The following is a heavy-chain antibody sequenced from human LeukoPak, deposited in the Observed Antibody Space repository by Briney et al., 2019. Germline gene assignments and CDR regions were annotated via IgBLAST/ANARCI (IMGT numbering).Heavy chain of an antibody. Sequence: PGGSLRLSCAASGFTFSSYAMSWVRQAPGKGLGWVSAISGGGDNTYYADSVKGRSAISRDNSKNTLYLQMDSLRAEDTAIYYCARSGYTSGTGKFDNWGQGTLVTVSS. J-gene: IGHJ4*02. V-gene: IGHV3-23*01. CDR2: ISGGGDNT. D-gene: IGHD6-19*01. CDR3: ARSGYTSGTGKFDN. CDR1: GFTFSSYA.